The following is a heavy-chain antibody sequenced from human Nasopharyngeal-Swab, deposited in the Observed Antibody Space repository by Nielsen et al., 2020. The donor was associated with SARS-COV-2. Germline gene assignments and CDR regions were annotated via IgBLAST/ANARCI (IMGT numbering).Heavy chain of an antibody. CDR2: IHYSGST. J-gene: IGHJ4*02. V-gene: IGHV4-59*01. CDR3: ARDGYSSSRTLDY. Sequence: WIRQPPGKGLEWIGYIHYSGSTNYNPSLKSRVTISVDTSKNQFSLKLSSVTAADTAVYYCARDGYSSSRTLDYWGQGTLVTVSS. D-gene: IGHD6-13*01.